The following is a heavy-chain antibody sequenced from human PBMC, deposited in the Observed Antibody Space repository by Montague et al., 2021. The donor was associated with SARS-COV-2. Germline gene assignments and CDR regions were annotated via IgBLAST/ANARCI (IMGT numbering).Heavy chain of an antibody. J-gene: IGHJ6*02. CDR2: ISYDGSNK. CDR1: GFTFSRYG. D-gene: IGHD6-19*01. Sequence: SLRLSCAASGFTFSRYGMHWVRQAPGKGLEWVAVISYDGSNKSYADSVRGRFTISRDNSKNTLYLQMNSLRAEDTAVYYCAKDQDIGYSSGWSYYYYGMDVWGQGTTVTVSS. V-gene: IGHV3-30*18. CDR3: AKDQDIGYSSGWSYYYYGMDV.